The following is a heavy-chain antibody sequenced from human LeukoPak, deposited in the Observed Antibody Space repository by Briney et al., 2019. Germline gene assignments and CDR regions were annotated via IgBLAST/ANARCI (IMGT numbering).Heavy chain of an antibody. CDR1: GGSISSSSYY. CDR2: IYYSGST. D-gene: IGHD2-8*01. CDR3: ARLRIEGLVYYFDY. V-gene: IGHV4-39*01. J-gene: IGHJ4*02. Sequence: PSETLSLTCTVSGGSISSSSYYWGWIRQPPGKGLEWIGSIYYSGSTYYNPSLKSRVTISVDTSKNQFSLKLSSVTAADTAEYYCARLRIEGLVYYFDYWGQGTLVTVSS.